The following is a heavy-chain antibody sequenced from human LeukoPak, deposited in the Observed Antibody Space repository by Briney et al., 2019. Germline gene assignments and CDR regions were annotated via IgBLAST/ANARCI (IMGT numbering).Heavy chain of an antibody. D-gene: IGHD3-10*01. CDR1: GYSFTAYY. Sequence: ASVNVSCKASGYSFTAYYMHWVRQAPGQGLEWMGWINPTSGSTNYAQTFRGRVTLTSDTSITTAYMELSRLRSDDTAVYYCARGLWFGDQGYWGQGTLVTVSS. CDR3: ARGLWFGDQGY. CDR2: INPTSGST. J-gene: IGHJ4*02. V-gene: IGHV1-2*02.